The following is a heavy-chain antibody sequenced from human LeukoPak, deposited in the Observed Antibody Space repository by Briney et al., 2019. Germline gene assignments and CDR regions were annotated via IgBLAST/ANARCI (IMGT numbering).Heavy chain of an antibody. CDR3: AKSPPYGDYGESFDY. Sequence: PGGSLRLSCAASGFIFSSYDMHWVRQATGKGLEWVSAIGTTGDTYYPDSVKGRFTISRDNSKNTLYLQMNSLRAEDTAVYYCAKSPPYGDYGESFDYWGQGTLVTVSS. D-gene: IGHD4-17*01. J-gene: IGHJ4*02. V-gene: IGHV3-13*01. CDR1: GFIFSSYD. CDR2: IGTTGDT.